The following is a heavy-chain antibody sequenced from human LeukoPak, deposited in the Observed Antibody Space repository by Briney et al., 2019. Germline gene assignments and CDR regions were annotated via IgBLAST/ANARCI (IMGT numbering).Heavy chain of an antibody. Sequence: GESLKISCKASGYRFTTYWIGWVRQMPGKGLEWMGIIYPGDSDTRYSPSIQGQVTISADKSISTAYLQWSSLKASDTAMYYCAKMAVAPRYGNWFDPWGQGTLVTVSS. CDR1: GYRFTTYW. CDR2: IYPGDSDT. J-gene: IGHJ5*02. V-gene: IGHV5-51*01. D-gene: IGHD6-19*01. CDR3: AKMAVAPRYGNWFDP.